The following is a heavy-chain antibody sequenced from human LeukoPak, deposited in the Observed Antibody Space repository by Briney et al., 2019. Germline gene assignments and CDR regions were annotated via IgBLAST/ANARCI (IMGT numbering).Heavy chain of an antibody. CDR2: MSYDGSNK. Sequence: GGSLRLSCAASGFTFSSYAMHWVRQAPGKGLEWVAVMSYDGSNKYYADSVKGRFTISRDNSKNTLYPQMNSLRAEDTAVYYCARLYYGSGSASPGWFDPWGQGTLVTVSS. CDR1: GFTFSSYA. D-gene: IGHD3-10*01. J-gene: IGHJ5*02. CDR3: ARLYYGSGSASPGWFDP. V-gene: IGHV3-30*01.